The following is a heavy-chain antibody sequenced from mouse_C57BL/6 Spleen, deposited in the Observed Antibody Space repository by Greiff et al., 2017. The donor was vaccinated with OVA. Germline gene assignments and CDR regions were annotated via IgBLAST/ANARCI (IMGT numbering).Heavy chain of an antibody. J-gene: IGHJ2*01. CDR2: ISNGGGST. CDR1: GFTFSDYY. CDR3: ARRGGYYHFDY. V-gene: IGHV5-12*01. Sequence: EVQRVESGGGLVQPGGSLKLSCAASGFTFSDYYMYWVRQTPEKRLEWVAYISNGGGSTYYPDTVKGRFTISRDNAKNTLYLQMSHLQSEDTAMYYCARRGGYYHFDYWGQGTTLTVSS. D-gene: IGHD2-3*01.